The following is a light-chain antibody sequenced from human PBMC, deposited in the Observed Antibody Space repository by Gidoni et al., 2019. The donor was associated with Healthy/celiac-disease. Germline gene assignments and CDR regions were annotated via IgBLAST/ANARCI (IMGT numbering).Light chain of an antibody. CDR2: WAS. CDR3: QQYYSTPRT. Sequence: DIVMTQSPDSLAVSLGERATINCKSSQRVLYSSNNKNYVAWYQQKPGKPPKLLIYWASTRESGVPDRCSGSGYGTDFTLTISSLQAEDVAVYYCQQYYSTPRTFGQGTKVEIK. V-gene: IGKV4-1*01. J-gene: IGKJ1*01. CDR1: QRVLYSSNNKNY.